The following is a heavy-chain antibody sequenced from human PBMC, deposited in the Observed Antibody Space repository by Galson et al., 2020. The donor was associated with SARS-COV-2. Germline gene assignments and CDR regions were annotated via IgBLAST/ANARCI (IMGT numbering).Heavy chain of an antibody. V-gene: IGHV4-31*03. J-gene: IGHJ4*02. CDR1: GGSISSGGYY. CDR2: IYYSGST. Sequence: ASKTLSITCTVSGGSISSGGYYWSWIRQHPGKGLEWIWYIYYSGSTYYNPSLKSRVTISVDTSKNQFSLKLSSVTAADTAVYYCATSGYASEGYFDYWGQGTLVTVSS. CDR3: ATSGYASEGYFDY. D-gene: IGHD5-12*01.